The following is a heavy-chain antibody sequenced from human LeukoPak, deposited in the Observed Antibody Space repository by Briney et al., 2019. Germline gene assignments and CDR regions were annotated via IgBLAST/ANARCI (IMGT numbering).Heavy chain of an antibody. CDR2: ISASGGST. CDR3: AKYLSAKGPPDALDV. CDR1: GFTFNNYA. V-gene: IGHV3-23*01. J-gene: IGHJ6*02. Sequence: QPGGSLRLSCAASGFTFNNYAMTWVRQAPGNGLEWVSGISASGGSTYYADSVKGRFTISRDNSKNRLYLQMNSLRAEDTAVYYCAKYLSAKGPPDALDVWGQGTTVTVSS.